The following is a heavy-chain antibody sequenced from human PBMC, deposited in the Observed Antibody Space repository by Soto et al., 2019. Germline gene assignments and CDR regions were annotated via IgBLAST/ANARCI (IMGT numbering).Heavy chain of an antibody. CDR2: IYYSGST. V-gene: IGHV4-31*03. CDR3: ARGGDGYNAHYYYYGMDV. J-gene: IGHJ6*02. Sequence: SETLSLTFTVSGASISSGGSYGSWIRQHPGKGLEWIGYIYYSGSTYYNPALKSRVTISVDTSKNQFSMKLSSVTAADTAVYYCARGGDGYNAHYYYYGMDVWGQGTTVTVSS. CDR1: GASISSGGSY. D-gene: IGHD5-12*01.